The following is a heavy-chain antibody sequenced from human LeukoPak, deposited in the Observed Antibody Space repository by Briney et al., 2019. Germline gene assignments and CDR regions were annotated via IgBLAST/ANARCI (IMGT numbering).Heavy chain of an antibody. CDR3: ARGVAVAGIDY. Sequence: ASVKVSCKASGYTFTGYYMHWVRQAPGQGLEWMGWINPNSGATNYAQKFQGRVTMTRDTSISTAYMELSSLRSDDTAMYYCARGVAVAGIDYWGQGTLVTVSS. CDR2: INPNSGAT. V-gene: IGHV1-2*02. D-gene: IGHD6-19*01. CDR1: GYTFTGYY. J-gene: IGHJ4*02.